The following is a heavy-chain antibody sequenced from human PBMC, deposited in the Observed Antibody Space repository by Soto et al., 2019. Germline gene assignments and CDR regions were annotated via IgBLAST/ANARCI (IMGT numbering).Heavy chain of an antibody. CDR1: GYTYTGYC. CDR2: ISAYNGNT. J-gene: IGHJ3*02. CDR3: ARRITIFVVVIYFAFDI. V-gene: IGHV1-18*01. Sequence: ASVKVSCKASGYTYTGYCISRVPQAPEQGLERMGWISAYNGNTNYAQKLQGRVNMTTDTSTSTAYMELRCLRSDDTVVYYWARRITIFVVVIYFAFDIWG. D-gene: IGHD3-3*01.